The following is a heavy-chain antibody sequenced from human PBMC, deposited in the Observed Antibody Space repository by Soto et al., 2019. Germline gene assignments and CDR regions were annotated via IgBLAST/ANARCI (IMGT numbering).Heavy chain of an antibody. CDR2: IRSKAYGGTT. CDR3: TRDPAGYYDSSGYPRGPFDY. D-gene: IGHD3-22*01. V-gene: IGHV3-49*03. Sequence: PGGSLRLSCTASGFTFGDYAMSWFRQAPGKGLEWVGFIRSKAYGGTTEYAASVKGRFTISRDDSKNIAYLQMNSLKTEDTAVYYCTRDPAGYYDSSGYPRGPFDYWGQGTLVTVSS. CDR1: GFTFGDYA. J-gene: IGHJ4*02.